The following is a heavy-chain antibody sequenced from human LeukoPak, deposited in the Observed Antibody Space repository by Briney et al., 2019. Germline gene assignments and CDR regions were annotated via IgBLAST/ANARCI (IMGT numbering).Heavy chain of an antibody. CDR1: GFTVSSSY. J-gene: IGHJ4*02. D-gene: IGHD3-16*01. Sequence: GGSLRLSCVASGFTVSSSYMSWVRQAPGKGLEWVSVIYSGGSTYYADSVKGRFTISRDNSKNTLYLQMNSLRAEDTAVYYCARDLGGVQDYWGQGTLVTVSS. CDR3: ARDLGGVQDY. V-gene: IGHV3-53*01. CDR2: IYSGGST.